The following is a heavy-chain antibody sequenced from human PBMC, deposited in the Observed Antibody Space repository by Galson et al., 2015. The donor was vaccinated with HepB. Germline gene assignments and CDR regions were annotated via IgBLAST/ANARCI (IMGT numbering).Heavy chain of an antibody. CDR2: IKQDGSEK. Sequence: SLRLSCAASGFTFSSYWMSWVRQAPGKGLEWVANIKQDGSEKYYVDSVKGRFTISRDNAKNSLYLQMNSLRAEDTAVYYCARAKTGRSGGKGVVDYWGQGTLVTVSS. CDR3: ARAKTGRSGGKGVVDY. V-gene: IGHV3-7*01. CDR1: GFTFSSYW. D-gene: IGHD4-23*01. J-gene: IGHJ4*02.